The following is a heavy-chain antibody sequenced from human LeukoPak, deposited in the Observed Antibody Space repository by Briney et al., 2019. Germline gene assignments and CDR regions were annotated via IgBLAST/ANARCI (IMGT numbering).Heavy chain of an antibody. Sequence: ASVKVSCKPSGYTFIAYYIHLVRQAPGQGLEWMGWINPNSGDTNYAQRFQDRVTITRDMSTSTAYMELSSLRSEDTAVYYCAADYDYVWGSYRFDYWGQGTLVTVSS. CDR3: AADYDYVWGSYRFDY. V-gene: IGHV1-2*02. D-gene: IGHD3-16*02. J-gene: IGHJ4*02. CDR2: INPNSGDT. CDR1: GYTFIAYY.